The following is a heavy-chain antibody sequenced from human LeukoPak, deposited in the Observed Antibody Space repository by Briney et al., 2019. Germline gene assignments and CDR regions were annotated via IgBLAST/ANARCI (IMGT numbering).Heavy chain of an antibody. CDR3: ARPHDDFWSGYYTPEGMDV. CDR1: GCTFSSYS. CDR2: ISSSSSYI. Sequence: PGGSLRLSCAASGCTFSSYSMNWVRQAPGKGLELVSSISSSSSYIYYADSVKGRFTISRDDAKNSLYLQMTSLRAEDTAVYYCARPHDDFWSGYYTPEGMDVWGQGTTVTVSS. V-gene: IGHV3-21*01. D-gene: IGHD3-3*01. J-gene: IGHJ6*02.